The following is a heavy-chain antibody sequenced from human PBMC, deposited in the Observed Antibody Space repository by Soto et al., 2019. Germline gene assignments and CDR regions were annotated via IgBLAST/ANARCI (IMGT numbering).Heavy chain of an antibody. CDR1: GYTFTRHA. Sequence: ASVKVSSKESGYTFTRHALSPVRQAPGQGLEWMGWISAYNGNTNYAQKLQGRVTMTTDTSTSTAYTELRSLRSDDTAVYFCATLYCSSTSCYGVGDYWGQATLVTVS. V-gene: IGHV1-18*01. CDR3: ATLYCSSTSCYGVGDY. J-gene: IGHJ4*02. D-gene: IGHD2-2*01. CDR2: ISAYNGNT.